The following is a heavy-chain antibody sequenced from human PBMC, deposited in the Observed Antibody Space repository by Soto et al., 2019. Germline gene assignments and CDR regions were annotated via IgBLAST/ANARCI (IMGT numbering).Heavy chain of an antibody. V-gene: IGHV4-4*07. CDR3: AREHKVVNDFEF. Sequence: QVQLQESGPGLVKPSETLSLSCTVSGGSISTYYWNWIRQPAGKGLEWIGRIYSSGATNYNPSIKSRVTMSTDTSTNHFSLRLTSGTPADTAVYYCAREHKVVNDFEFWGQGILVTVSS. CDR2: IYSSGAT. CDR1: GGSISTYY. D-gene: IGHD2-15*01. J-gene: IGHJ4*02.